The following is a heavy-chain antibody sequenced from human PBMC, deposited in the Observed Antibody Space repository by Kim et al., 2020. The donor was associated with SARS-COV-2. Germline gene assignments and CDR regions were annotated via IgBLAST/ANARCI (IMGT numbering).Heavy chain of an antibody. CDR1: GYSFTSYW. D-gene: IGHD6-13*01. Sequence: GASLQISCKGSGYSFTSYWIGWVRQMPGKGLEWMGIIYPGDSDTRYSPSFQGQVTISADKSISTAYLQWSSLKASDTAMYYCARQYSSSWYVEYYFDYWGQGTLVTVSS. J-gene: IGHJ4*02. CDR3: ARQYSSSWYVEYYFDY. V-gene: IGHV5-51*01. CDR2: IYPGDSDT.